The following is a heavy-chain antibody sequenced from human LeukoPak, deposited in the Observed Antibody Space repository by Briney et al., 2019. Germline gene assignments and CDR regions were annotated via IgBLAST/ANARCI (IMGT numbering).Heavy chain of an antibody. J-gene: IGHJ4*02. D-gene: IGHD3-3*01. CDR1: GGSISSGGYY. V-gene: IGHV4-31*03. Sequence: SETLSLTCTVSGGSISSGGYYWSWIRQHPGKGLEWIGYIYYSGSTYYNPSLKSRVTISVDTSKNQFSLKLSSVTAADTAVYYCARADFWSGNQRFDYWGQGTLVTVSS. CDR3: ARADFWSGNQRFDY. CDR2: IYYSGST.